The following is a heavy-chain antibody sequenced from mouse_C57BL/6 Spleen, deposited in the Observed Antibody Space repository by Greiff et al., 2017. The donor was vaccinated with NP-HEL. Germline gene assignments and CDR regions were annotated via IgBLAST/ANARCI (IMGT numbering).Heavy chain of an antibody. D-gene: IGHD2-5*01. V-gene: IGHV7-1*01. Sequence: EVKLMESGGGLVQSGRSLRLSCATSGFTFSDFYMEWVRQAPGKGLEWIAASRNKANDYTTEYSASVKGRFIVSRDTSQSILYLQMNALRAEDTAIYYGARDGRYSNYGYFDGWGTGTTVTAAS. J-gene: IGHJ1*03. CDR1: GFTFSDFY. CDR3: ARDGRYSNYGYFDG. CDR2: SRNKANDYTT.